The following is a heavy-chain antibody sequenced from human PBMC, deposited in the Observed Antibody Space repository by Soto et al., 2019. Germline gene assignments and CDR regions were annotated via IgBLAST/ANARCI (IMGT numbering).Heavy chain of an antibody. CDR1: GGSFSGYY. Sequence: QVQLQQWGAGLLKPSETLSLTCAVYGGSFSGYYWNWIRQPPGKGLEWIGEINHSGSTNYNPSLKCGVTISVDTSTTQFSLKLSSVAAAVTAVYYCARGWGRIFDYWGEGTLVTVSS. D-gene: IGHD7-27*01. CDR3: ARGWGRIFDY. J-gene: IGHJ4*02. V-gene: IGHV4-34*01. CDR2: INHSGST.